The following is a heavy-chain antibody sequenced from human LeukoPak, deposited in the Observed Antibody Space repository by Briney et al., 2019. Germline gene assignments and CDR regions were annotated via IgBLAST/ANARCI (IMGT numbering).Heavy chain of an antibody. D-gene: IGHD6-19*01. CDR3: VKGPRPDITVAHTVEN. V-gene: IGHV3-23*01. CDR1: GFIFSNYA. CDR2: ISSRGDST. J-gene: IGHJ4*02. Sequence: GGSLRLSCAASGFIFSNYAMSWVRQVPGRGLEWVSTISSRGDSTYVADSVKGRFTISRDNSKNSLYLQMNTVRAEDAAVYYCVKGPRPDITVAHTVENWGQGTLVTVSS.